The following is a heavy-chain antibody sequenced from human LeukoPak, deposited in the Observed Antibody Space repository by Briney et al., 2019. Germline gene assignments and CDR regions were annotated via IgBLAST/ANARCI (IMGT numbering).Heavy chain of an antibody. D-gene: IGHD3-10*01. CDR2: IRSKAYGGTT. V-gene: IGHV3-49*03. Sequence: GGSLRLSCTASGFTFGDYAMSWFRQAPGKGLEWVGFIRSKAYGGTTEYAASVKGRFSISRDDSKSIAYLQMNSLKTEDTAVYYCTRDLITMVRGVSDYWGQGTLVSVSS. CDR3: TRDLITMVRGVSDY. CDR1: GFTFGDYA. J-gene: IGHJ4*02.